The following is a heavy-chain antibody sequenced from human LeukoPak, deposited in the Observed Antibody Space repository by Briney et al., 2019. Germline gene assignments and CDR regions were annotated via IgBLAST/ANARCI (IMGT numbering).Heavy chain of an antibody. CDR2: ISAAGDRT. CDR1: GFTFSDFP. CDR3: AKVLSTPPPYWYGMDL. Sequence: GGSLRLSCAASGFTFSDFPLTWVRLTPGKGLEAFSSISAAGDRTYYVDSVKGRFTISRDNSKNTLFLQMNGLRAEDTAVYYCAKVLSTPPPYWYGMDLWGQGTTAPLPS. J-gene: IGHJ6*02. V-gene: IGHV3-23*01. D-gene: IGHD2-15*01.